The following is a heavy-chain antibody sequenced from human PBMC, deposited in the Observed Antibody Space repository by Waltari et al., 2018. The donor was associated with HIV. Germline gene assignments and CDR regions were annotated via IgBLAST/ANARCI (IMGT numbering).Heavy chain of an antibody. CDR2: IYWDDDK. V-gene: IGHV2-5*02. CDR1: GFSLSTSGVA. D-gene: IGHD2-2*01. Sequence: QITLKESGPTLVKSTQTLTLTCTFSGFSLSTSGVAVGWIRQPPGKALEWLALIYWDDDKRYSPSLKSRLTITKDTSKNQVVLTMTNMDPVDTATYYCAHSCCGSTSCHPDYYYNMDVWGQGTTVTVSS. CDR3: AHSCCGSTSCHPDYYYNMDV. J-gene: IGHJ6*02.